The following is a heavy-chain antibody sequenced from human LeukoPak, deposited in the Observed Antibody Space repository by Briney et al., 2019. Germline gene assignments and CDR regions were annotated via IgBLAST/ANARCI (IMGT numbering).Heavy chain of an antibody. CDR3: AKTVPGYCGGDCYPSVTWFDA. CDR1: GFTFSSYA. J-gene: IGHJ5*02. Sequence: GGSLRLSCAASGFTFSSYAMSWVRQAPGKGLEWVSAISGSGGSTYYADSVKARSTISTDNPKNTLYLQMNSLRAEATAVYYCAKTVPGYCGGDCYPSVTWFDAWGQGSLVTVSS. CDR2: ISGSGGST. D-gene: IGHD2-21*02. V-gene: IGHV3-23*01.